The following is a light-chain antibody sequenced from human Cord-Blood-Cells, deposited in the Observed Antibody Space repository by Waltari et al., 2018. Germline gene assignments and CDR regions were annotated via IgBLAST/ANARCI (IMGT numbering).Light chain of an antibody. CDR2: DVS. CDR1: SSDVGGYNY. Sequence: QSALTQPASVSGSPGQSITISCTRTSSDVGGYNYVSWYQQHPGKAPKLMIYDVSNRPPGCANRFSGTKSGKTACLCISGLQAEDEADYYCSSYTSSSALVFGTETKVTVL. J-gene: IGLJ1*01. V-gene: IGLV2-14*03. CDR3: SSYTSSSALV.